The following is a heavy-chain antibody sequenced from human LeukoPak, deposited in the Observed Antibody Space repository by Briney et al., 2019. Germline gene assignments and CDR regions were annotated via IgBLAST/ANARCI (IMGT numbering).Heavy chain of an antibody. CDR1: GGSFSGYY. D-gene: IGHD3-22*01. CDR3: ARGPGYYDSSGHRV. Sequence: SETLSLTCAVYGGSFSGYYWSWIRQPPGKGLEWIGEINHSGSTNYNPSLKSRVTISVDTSKNQFSLKLSSVTAADTAVYYCARGPGYYDSSGHRVWGQGTLVTVSS. J-gene: IGHJ4*02. CDR2: INHSGST. V-gene: IGHV4-34*01.